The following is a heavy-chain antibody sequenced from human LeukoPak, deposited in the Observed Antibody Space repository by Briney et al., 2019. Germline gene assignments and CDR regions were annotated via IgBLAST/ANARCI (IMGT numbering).Heavy chain of an antibody. CDR1: GFTFNSYA. CDR2: ISGSGVNT. CDR3: AKLGGPYNWDYAGLNYMDV. D-gene: IGHD1-7*01. V-gene: IGHV3-23*01. Sequence: GGSLRLSCAASGFTFNSYAMSWVRQDPGKGLEWVSGISGSGVNTYYADSVKGRFTISRDNSKNTLYLQMNSLRAEDTAVYYCAKLGGPYNWDYAGLNYMDVWGKGTTVTVSS. J-gene: IGHJ6*03.